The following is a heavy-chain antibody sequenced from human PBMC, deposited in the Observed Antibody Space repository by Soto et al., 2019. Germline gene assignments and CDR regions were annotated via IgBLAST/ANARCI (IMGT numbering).Heavy chain of an antibody. Sequence: LQTQSLTSTVSGGYISSGGYYWSRIKQTPGKGLEWIGYIYYSGSTYYNTSLKIRVTISVDTSKNQFSLKLSSVTAADTAVYYCARDVVTMVRGVIGYNWFDPWGQGTLVTVSS. V-gene: IGHV4-30-4*01. J-gene: IGHJ5*02. CDR2: IYYSGST. CDR1: GGYISSGGYY. D-gene: IGHD3-10*01. CDR3: ARDVVTMVRGVIGYNWFDP.